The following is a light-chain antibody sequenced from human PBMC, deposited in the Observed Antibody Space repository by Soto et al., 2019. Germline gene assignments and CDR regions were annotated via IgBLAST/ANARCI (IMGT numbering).Light chain of an antibody. CDR2: ATS. CDR3: RQEYGYPRT. V-gene: IGKV1-6*01. CDR1: QDIRSE. Sequence: IQMTQSPSSLSASVGDRVTLTCRASQDIRSELSWYQQKSGRAPKLLIYATSTVESGVPSRCSGSRSGTDVTLTINSRQPEDFATYYCRQEYGYPRTFGPGTKVEIK. J-gene: IGKJ3*01.